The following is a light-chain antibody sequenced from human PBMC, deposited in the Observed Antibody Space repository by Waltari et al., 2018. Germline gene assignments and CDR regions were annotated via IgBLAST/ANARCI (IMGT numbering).Light chain of an antibody. Sequence: QSALTQPPSASGSPGQSVTISCTGTSSDVGGYNYVSWYQQHPGKAPNVMIFEVSKRPSGVPDRFSGSKSGNTASLTVSGLQAEDEADYFCSSYAGSDNPNVVFGGGTKLIVL. CDR3: SSYAGSDNPNVV. CDR1: SSDVGGYNY. J-gene: IGLJ2*01. V-gene: IGLV2-8*01. CDR2: EVS.